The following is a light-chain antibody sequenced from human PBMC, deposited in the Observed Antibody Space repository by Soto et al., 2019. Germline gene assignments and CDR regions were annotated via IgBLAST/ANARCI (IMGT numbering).Light chain of an antibody. CDR1: SSDIGGHNY. CDR2: DAT. J-gene: IGLJ2*01. V-gene: IGLV2-14*03. CDR3: SSNTSTNTVL. Sequence: QSALTQPASVSGSPGQSITISCTGSSSDIGGHNYVSWCQHHPGKAPKVLIFDATKRPAGVSDRFSGSKSGNTASLTISGLQAEDEADYYCSSNTSTNTVLFGGGTKLTVL.